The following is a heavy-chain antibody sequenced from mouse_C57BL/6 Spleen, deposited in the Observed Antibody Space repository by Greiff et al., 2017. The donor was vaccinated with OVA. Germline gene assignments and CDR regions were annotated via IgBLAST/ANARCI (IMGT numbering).Heavy chain of an antibody. V-gene: IGHV3-6*01. D-gene: IGHD2-4*01. J-gene: IGHJ1*03. CDR1: GYSITSGYY. CDR3: ARGDYDEGPPYFDV. CDR2: ISYDGSN. Sequence: EVQLQESGPGLVKPSQSLSLTCSVTGYSITSGYYWNWIRQFPGNKLEWMGYISYDGSNNYNPSLKNRISITRDTSKNQFFLKLNSVTTENTATYYWARGDYDEGPPYFDVWGTGTTVTVSS.